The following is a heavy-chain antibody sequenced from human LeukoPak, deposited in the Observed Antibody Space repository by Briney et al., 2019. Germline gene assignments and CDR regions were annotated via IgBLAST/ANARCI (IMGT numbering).Heavy chain of an antibody. CDR1: GGSISSYY. J-gene: IGHJ4*02. CDR3: ARALILKTTLTPYYFDY. D-gene: IGHD4-17*01. CDR2: IYYSGST. Sequence: SETLSLTCTVSGGSISSYYWSWIRQPPGKGMEWIGYIYYSGSTNYNPSLKSRVTISVETSKNQFSLKLSSVTAADTAVYYCARALILKTTLTPYYFDYWGQGTLVTVSS. V-gene: IGHV4-59*01.